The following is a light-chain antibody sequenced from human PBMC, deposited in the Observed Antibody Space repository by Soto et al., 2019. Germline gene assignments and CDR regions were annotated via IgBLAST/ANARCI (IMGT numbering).Light chain of an antibody. CDR2: EAS. CDR1: QSVSTY. V-gene: IGKV3-11*01. Sequence: EIVLTQSPATLSLFPGERATLSCRASQSVSTYLGWYQEKPGQPPRLLISEASKRATGIPARFSGSGSGTDFTLTISSLEPEDFAVYYCQQYGSSPPFTFGPGTKVDIK. CDR3: QQYGSSPPFT. J-gene: IGKJ3*01.